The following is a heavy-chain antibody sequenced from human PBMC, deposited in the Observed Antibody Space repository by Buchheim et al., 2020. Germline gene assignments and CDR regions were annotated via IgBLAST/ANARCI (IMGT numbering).Heavy chain of an antibody. J-gene: IGHJ4*02. CDR3: AKDLTGVRGVIITYYFIY. V-gene: IGHV3-23*01. CDR2: ISCSTGAT. D-gene: IGHD3-10*01. Sequence: EVQLLESGGGLVQPGGSLRLSCAASGFTFSGYAMSWVRQTPGKGLEWVSTISCSTGATYYTDSVQGRFTISRDDSKSTLYLQMDSLRAEDTATYYCAKDLTGVRGVIITYYFIYWGQGTL. CDR1: GFTFSGYA.